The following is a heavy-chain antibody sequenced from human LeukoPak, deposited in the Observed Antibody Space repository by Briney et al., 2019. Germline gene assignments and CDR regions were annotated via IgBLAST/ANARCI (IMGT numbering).Heavy chain of an antibody. D-gene: IGHD6-13*01. Sequence: PSETLSLTCAVYGGSFSGYYWSWIGQPPGKGLEWIGEINHSGSTNYNPSPKSRVTISVDTSKNQFSLKLSSVTAADTAVYYCARGGPQLLVRGWFDPWGQGTLVTVSS. CDR1: GGSFSGYY. J-gene: IGHJ5*02. CDR2: INHSGST. V-gene: IGHV4-34*01. CDR3: ARGGPQLLVRGWFDP.